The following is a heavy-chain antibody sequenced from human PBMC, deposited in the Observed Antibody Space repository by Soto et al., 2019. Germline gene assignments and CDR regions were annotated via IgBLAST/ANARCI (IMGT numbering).Heavy chain of an antibody. Sequence: QVPLQESGPRLVRPSGTLSLTCTVSSGSITTANWWSWVRRPPGRGLEWIGEIYHSGSTNYNLSLKSRVTLSVDKSKNQFSLRLRSVTAADTAMYYCARRGGGVVLAATTPFDYWGQGTLVTVSS. V-gene: IGHV4-4*02. CDR2: IYHSGST. CDR1: SGSITTANW. CDR3: ARRGGGVVLAATTPFDY. D-gene: IGHD2-15*01. J-gene: IGHJ4*02.